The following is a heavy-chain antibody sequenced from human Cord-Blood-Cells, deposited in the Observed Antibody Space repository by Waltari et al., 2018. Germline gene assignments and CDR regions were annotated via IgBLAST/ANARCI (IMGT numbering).Heavy chain of an antibody. CDR1: GYTFTSYG. V-gene: IGHV1-18*01. D-gene: IGHD6-6*01. Sequence: QVQLVQSGAEMKKPGASVKVDCKAAGYTFTSYGISRVRQAPGQGLEWMGWISAYNGNTNYAQKLQGRVTMTTDTSTSTAYMELRSLRSDDTAVYYCARSHEAARHDAFDIWGQGTMVTVSS. CDR2: ISAYNGNT. CDR3: ARSHEAARHDAFDI. J-gene: IGHJ3*02.